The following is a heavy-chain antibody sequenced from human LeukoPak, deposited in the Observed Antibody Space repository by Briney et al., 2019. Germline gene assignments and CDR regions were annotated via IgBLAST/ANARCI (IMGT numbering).Heavy chain of an antibody. CDR3: AREVEYYYDSSGYYDYYYYMDV. CDR1: GGSISSGSYY. Sequence: SETLSLTCTVSGGSISSGSYYWSWIRQPAGKGLEWIGRIYTSGSTNYNPSLKSRVTISVDTSKNQFSLKLSSVTAADTAVYYCAREVEYYYDSSGYYDYYYYMDVWGKGTTVTISS. CDR2: IYTSGST. D-gene: IGHD3-22*01. V-gene: IGHV4-61*02. J-gene: IGHJ6*03.